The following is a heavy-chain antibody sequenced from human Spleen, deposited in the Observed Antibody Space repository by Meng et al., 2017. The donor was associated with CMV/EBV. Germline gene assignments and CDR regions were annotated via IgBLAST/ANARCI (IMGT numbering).Heavy chain of an antibody. Sequence: SQTLSLTCAISGDSVSSNRAAWHWVRQSPSRGLEWLGRTYYRSTWYNDYAVSVKGRVTINPDTSKNQFSLQLNSVTPEDTAVYYCAGGGGFTFDPWGQGTLVTVSS. CDR1: GDSVSSNRAA. CDR3: AGGGGFTFDP. D-gene: IGHD5-12*01. V-gene: IGHV6-1*01. J-gene: IGHJ5*02. CDR2: TYYRSTWYN.